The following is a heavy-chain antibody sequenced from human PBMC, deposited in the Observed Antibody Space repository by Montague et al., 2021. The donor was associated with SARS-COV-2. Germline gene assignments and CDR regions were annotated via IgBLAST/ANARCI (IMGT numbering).Heavy chain of an antibody. CDR1: GDSVYSNTAA. CDR3: ARDPRYSLSWSFDY. Sequence: CAISGDSVYSNTAAWNWIRQSPSRGLELLGRTYYRSKWYYDYAVXVKXRMTIGPDTPKSQFSLQLSSVTPEDRAVYYCARDPRYSLSWSFDYWGQGTLVTVSS. D-gene: IGHD6-13*01. V-gene: IGHV6-1*01. J-gene: IGHJ4*02. CDR2: TYYRSKWYY.